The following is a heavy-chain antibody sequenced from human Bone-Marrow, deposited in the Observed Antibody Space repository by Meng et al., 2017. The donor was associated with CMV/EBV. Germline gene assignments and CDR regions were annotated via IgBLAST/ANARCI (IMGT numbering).Heavy chain of an antibody. J-gene: IGHJ4*02. CDR2: INPNSGST. D-gene: IGHD3-16*02. Sequence: FIGYDMHWVRQAPGQGLEWMGWINPNSGSTNYAQKFQGRVTMTRDTSISTAYMELHRLRSDDTAVYYCARDFDDYVWGSYRYNYFDYWGQGTLVTVSS. V-gene: IGHV1-2*02. CDR1: FIGYD. CDR3: ARDFDDYVWGSYRYNYFDY.